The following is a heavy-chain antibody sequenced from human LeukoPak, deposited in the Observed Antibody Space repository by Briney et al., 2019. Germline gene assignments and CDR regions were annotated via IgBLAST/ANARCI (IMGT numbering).Heavy chain of an antibody. J-gene: IGHJ5*02. CDR3: ARSSSSPCSSTSCYTPGYNWFDP. CDR2: INPSGGST. V-gene: IGHV1-46*01. CDR1: GYTFTSYY. Sequence: ASVKVSCKASGYTFTSYYMHWVRQAPGQGLEWMGIINPSGGSTSYAQKFQGRVTMTRDTSTSTVYMDLSSLRSEDTAVYYCARSSSSPCSSTSCYTPGYNWFDPWGQGTLVTVSS. D-gene: IGHD2-2*02.